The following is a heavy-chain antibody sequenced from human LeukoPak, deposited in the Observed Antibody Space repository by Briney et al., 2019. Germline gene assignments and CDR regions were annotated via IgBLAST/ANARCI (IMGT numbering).Heavy chain of an antibody. Sequence: SVKVSCKASGGTFSSYAISWVRQAPGQGVEWMGGIIPTFGTANYAQKFQGRVTITADESTSTAYMELSSLRSEDTAVYYCARSNSGYDWWIYFFDYWGQGTLVTVSS. CDR2: IIPTFGTA. V-gene: IGHV1-69*01. J-gene: IGHJ4*02. CDR1: GGTFSSYA. D-gene: IGHD5-12*01. CDR3: ARSNSGYDWWIYFFDY.